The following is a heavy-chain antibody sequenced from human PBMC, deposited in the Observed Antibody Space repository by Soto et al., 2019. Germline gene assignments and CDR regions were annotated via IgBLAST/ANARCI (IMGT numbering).Heavy chain of an antibody. D-gene: IGHD3-10*01. Sequence: QLQLQESGPGLVKPSETLSLTCTVSGGSISSSSYYWGWIRQPPGKGLEWIGSIYYSGSTYYNPSLKSRVTXSXXTAKTRFSLKLSPVTAADAAVYYWAGRGSGSYSDYWGQGTLVTVSS. CDR3: AGRGSGSYSDY. CDR2: IYYSGST. V-gene: IGHV4-39*01. J-gene: IGHJ4*02. CDR1: GGSISSSSYY.